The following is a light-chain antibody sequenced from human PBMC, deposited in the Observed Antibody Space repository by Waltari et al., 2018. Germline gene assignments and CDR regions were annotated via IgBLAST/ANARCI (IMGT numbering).Light chain of an antibody. Sequence: QSALTQPASVSGSPGQSITIACTGTSSDAGGYNYISWYQKHPGKPPKLMIYDVSNRPAGVSNRFSGSKSGNTASLTISGLQAEDEADYYCSSYTSSRTLVFGGGTKLTVL. CDR2: DVS. CDR3: SSYTSSRTLV. V-gene: IGLV2-14*03. J-gene: IGLJ2*01. CDR1: SSDAGGYNY.